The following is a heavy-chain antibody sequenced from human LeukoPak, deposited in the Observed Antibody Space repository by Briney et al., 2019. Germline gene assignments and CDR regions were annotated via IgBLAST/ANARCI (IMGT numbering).Heavy chain of an antibody. J-gene: IGHJ6*03. V-gene: IGHV4-39*01. CDR2: LDSSGST. CDR3: SRSHDYGGLYFYYYMDV. Sequence: SQTLSLTCTVSGGSLSSRSDYWGWIRHTPGKGLGWIGNLDSSGSTYYNPSLKTLVALSVGTSKNQFSLNLRSVTAADTAIYFCSRSHDYGGLYFYYYMDVWGKGLAITVSS. CDR1: GGSLSSRSDY. D-gene: IGHD4-23*01.